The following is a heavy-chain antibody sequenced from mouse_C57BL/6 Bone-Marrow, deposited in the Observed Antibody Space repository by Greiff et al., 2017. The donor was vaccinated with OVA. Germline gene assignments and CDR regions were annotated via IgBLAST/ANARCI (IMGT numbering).Heavy chain of an antibody. J-gene: IGHJ1*03. CDR1: GYTFTSYW. CDR3: ARELLRRTTYFDV. Sequence: VQLQQPGAELVMPGASVKLSCKASGYTFTSYWMHWVKQRPGQGLEWIGEIDPSDSYTNYNQKFKGKSTLTVAKSSSTAYMQLSSLTSEDAAVYYCARELLRRTTYFDVWGTGTTVTVSS. CDR2: IDPSDSYT. V-gene: IGHV1-69*01. D-gene: IGHD1-1*01.